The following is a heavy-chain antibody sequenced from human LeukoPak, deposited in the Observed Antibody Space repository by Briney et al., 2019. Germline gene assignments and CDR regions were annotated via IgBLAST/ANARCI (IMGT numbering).Heavy chain of an antibody. CDR2: IYYSGST. D-gene: IGHD3-3*01. CDR1: GGSISSYY. Sequence: PSETLSLTCTVSGGSISSYYWSWIRQPPGKGLEWIGYIYYSGSTNYNPSLKSRVTMSVDTSKNQFSLKLSSVTAADTAVYYCARGGGPYYDFWSGYLYFQHWGQGILVTVSS. CDR3: ARGGGPYYDFWSGYLYFQH. V-gene: IGHV4-59*01. J-gene: IGHJ1*01.